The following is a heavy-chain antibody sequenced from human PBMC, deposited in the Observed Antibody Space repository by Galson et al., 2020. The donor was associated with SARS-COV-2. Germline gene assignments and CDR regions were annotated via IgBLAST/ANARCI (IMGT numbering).Heavy chain of an antibody. D-gene: IGHD1-1*01. CDR2: TYYRSKWNN. V-gene: IGHV6-1*01. CDR3: ARDPSDWTFFDY. Sequence: SQTLSPTCAISGDNVSSDRAAWNWIRQSPSRGLEWLGRTYYRSKWNNDYAASMKGRLLINPDTSENQFSLQLDSVTPEDTAVYYCARDPSDWTFFDYWGQGTLVTVSS. CDR1: GDNVSSDRAA. J-gene: IGHJ4*02.